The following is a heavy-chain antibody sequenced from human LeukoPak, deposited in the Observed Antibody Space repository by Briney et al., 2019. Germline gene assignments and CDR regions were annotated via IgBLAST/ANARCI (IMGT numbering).Heavy chain of an antibody. J-gene: IGHJ4*02. D-gene: IGHD4-17*01. CDR3: AGENGDYVFDY. Sequence: GGSLRLSCAASGFTFSSYAMHWVRQAPGKGLEWVAVISYDGSNKYYADSVKGRFTISRDNSKNTLYLQMNSLRAEDTAVYYCAGENGDYVFDYWGQGTLVTVSS. CDR1: GFTFSSYA. V-gene: IGHV3-30-3*01. CDR2: ISYDGSNK.